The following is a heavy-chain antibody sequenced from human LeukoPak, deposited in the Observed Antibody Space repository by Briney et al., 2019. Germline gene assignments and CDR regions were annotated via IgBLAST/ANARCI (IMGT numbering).Heavy chain of an antibody. CDR1: GFTFSDYY. J-gene: IGHJ5*02. D-gene: IGHD5-18*01. Sequence: GGSLRLSCAASGFTFSDYYMSWIRQAPGKGLEWVSYISSSGSTIYYADSVKGRFTISRDSAKNSLYLQMNSLRAEDTAVYYCARGDGYSYANWFDPWGQGTLVTVSS. CDR2: ISSSGSTI. CDR3: ARGDGYSYANWFDP. V-gene: IGHV3-11*04.